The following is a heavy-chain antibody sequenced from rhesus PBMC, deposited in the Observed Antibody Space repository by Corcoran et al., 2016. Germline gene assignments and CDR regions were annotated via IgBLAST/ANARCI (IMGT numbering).Heavy chain of an antibody. Sequence: QVQLQESGPGLVKPSETLSLTCAVSGGSISSHYWRWIRQPPGKAREWIGRISGSGGSTYNNPSLKSRVTISTDTSKNQFSLKLSSVTAADTAVYYCARGDEDDYWLPSNDAFDFWGQGLRVTVSS. V-gene: IGHV4-160*01. D-gene: IGHD3-9*01. J-gene: IGHJ3*01. CDR3: ARGDEDDYWLPSNDAFDF. CDR2: ISGSGGST. CDR1: GGSISSHY.